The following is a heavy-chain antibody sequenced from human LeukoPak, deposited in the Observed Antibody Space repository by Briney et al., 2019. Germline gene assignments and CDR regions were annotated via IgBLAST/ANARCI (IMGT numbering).Heavy chain of an antibody. V-gene: IGHV3-13*01. Sequence: GGSLRLSCAASGFAFSSFDMHWVRQPTGKGLERVSGIGTAGDTYYSGSVKGRFTISRENVKNSLYLQMNSLRAEDTAVYYCARVRLYHGDLTTLYYYYYSMDVWGRGTTVTVSS. CDR3: ARVRLYHGDLTTLYYYYYSMDV. J-gene: IGHJ6*02. CDR1: GFAFSSFD. D-gene: IGHD4-17*01. CDR2: IGTAGDT.